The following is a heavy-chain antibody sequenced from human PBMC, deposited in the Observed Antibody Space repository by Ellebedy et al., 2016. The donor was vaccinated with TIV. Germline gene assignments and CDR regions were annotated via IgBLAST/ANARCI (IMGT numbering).Heavy chain of an antibody. CDR1: GFTFSSYG. Sequence: GGSLRLSCVASGFTFSSYGMNWVRQAPGKGLEWVAVIWYDGSNKYYADSVKGRFTISRDNSKNTLYLQMNSLRAEDTAVYYCAGRGGGGAVGATFCDYWGQGTLVTVSS. D-gene: IGHD1-26*01. J-gene: IGHJ4*02. V-gene: IGHV3-33*01. CDR2: IWYDGSNK. CDR3: AGRGGGGAVGATFCDY.